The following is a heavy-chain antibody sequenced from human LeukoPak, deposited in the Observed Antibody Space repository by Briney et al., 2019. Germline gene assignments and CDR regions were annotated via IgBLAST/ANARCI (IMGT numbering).Heavy chain of an antibody. Sequence: SVKVSCKASGGTFSSYAISWVRQAPGQGLEWMGRIIPILGIANYAQKFQGRVTITTDKSTSTAYMELSSLRSEDTAVYYCARALYSSGYDYWGQGTLVTVSS. D-gene: IGHD6-25*01. CDR2: IIPILGIA. J-gene: IGHJ4*02. V-gene: IGHV1-69*04. CDR3: ARALYSSGYDY. CDR1: GGTFSSYA.